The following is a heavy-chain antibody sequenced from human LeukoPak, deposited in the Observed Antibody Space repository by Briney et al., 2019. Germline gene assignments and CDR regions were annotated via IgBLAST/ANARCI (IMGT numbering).Heavy chain of an antibody. CDR3: AKDPYGTRYFDY. CDR1: GFTFSSHA. J-gene: IGHJ4*02. Sequence: GGSLRLSCAASGFTFSSHALSWVRQAPGKGLEWVSSLSGSGYNTYYADSVKGRFTISRDTSKNTVYLQMNSLRAEDTAVYYCAKDPYGTRYFDYWGQGTLVTVSS. D-gene: IGHD2-2*01. V-gene: IGHV3-23*01. CDR2: LSGSGYNT.